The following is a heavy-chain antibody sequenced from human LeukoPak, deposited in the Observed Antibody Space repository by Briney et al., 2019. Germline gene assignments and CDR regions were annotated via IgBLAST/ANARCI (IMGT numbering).Heavy chain of an antibody. CDR3: ARRAGAYSHPYDY. CDR1: GFTVSSTS. Sequence: GGSLRLSCTVSGFTVSSTSMSWVRQAPGKGLEWVSFIYSDNTHYSDSVKGRFTISRDNSKNTLYLQMNSLRAEDTAVYYCARRAGAYSHPYDYWGQGTLVTVSS. CDR2: IYSDNT. D-gene: IGHD4/OR15-4a*01. J-gene: IGHJ4*02. V-gene: IGHV3-53*01.